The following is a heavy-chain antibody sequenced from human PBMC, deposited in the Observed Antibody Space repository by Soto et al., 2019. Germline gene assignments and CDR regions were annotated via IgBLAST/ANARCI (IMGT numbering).Heavy chain of an antibody. CDR3: ARIIYTAMVTLIDY. Sequence: QVTLKESGPVLVKPTEPLTLTCTVSGFSLSNARMGVSWIRQPPGKALEWLAHIFSNDEKSYSTSLKSRLTISKDTSKSQVVLTMTNMDPVDTATYYCARIIYTAMVTLIDYWGQGTLVTVSS. CDR1: GFSLSNARMG. J-gene: IGHJ4*02. V-gene: IGHV2-26*01. CDR2: IFSNDEK. D-gene: IGHD5-18*01.